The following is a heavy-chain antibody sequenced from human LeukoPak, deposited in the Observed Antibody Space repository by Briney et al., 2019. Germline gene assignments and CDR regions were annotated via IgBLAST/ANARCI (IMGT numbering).Heavy chain of an antibody. Sequence: PSETLSLTCTVSGGSISSYYWSWIRQPPGKGLEWIGYIYYTGSTNYNPSLKSRVTISVETSKNQFSLKLKSVTAADTAVYYCARGGYYGSGNDFRFDPWGQGTLVTVSS. CDR1: GGSISSYY. V-gene: IGHV4-59*01. J-gene: IGHJ5*02. CDR2: IYYTGST. CDR3: ARGGYYGSGNDFRFDP. D-gene: IGHD3-10*01.